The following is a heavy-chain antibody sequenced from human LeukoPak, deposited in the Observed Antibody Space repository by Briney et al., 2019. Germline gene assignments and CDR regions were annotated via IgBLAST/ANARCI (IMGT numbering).Heavy chain of an antibody. V-gene: IGHV3-23*01. D-gene: IGHD2-15*01. CDR1: GFTFSSYA. J-gene: IGHJ3*02. CDR2: ISGSGGST. CDR3: AKGYCSGGSCYPPGAFDI. Sequence: PGGSLRLTCAASGFTFSSYAMSWVRQAPGKGLEWVSAISGSGGSTYYADSVKGRLTISRDNSKNTLYLQMNSLRAEDTAVYYCAKGYCSGGSCYPPGAFDIWGQGTMVTVSS.